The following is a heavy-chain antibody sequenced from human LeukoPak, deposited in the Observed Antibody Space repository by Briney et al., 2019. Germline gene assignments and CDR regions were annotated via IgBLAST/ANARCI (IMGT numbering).Heavy chain of an antibody. CDR2: IYYSGST. Sequence: SETLSLTCTVSGGSISSDDYYWSWIRQPPGKGLEWIGYIYYSGSTYYNPSLKSRVTISVDTSKNQFSLKASSVTAADTAVYYCARGSHSGWHFDHWGQGTLVTVSS. CDR1: GGSISSDDYY. J-gene: IGHJ4*02. V-gene: IGHV4-30-4*01. CDR3: ARGSHSGWHFDH. D-gene: IGHD6-19*01.